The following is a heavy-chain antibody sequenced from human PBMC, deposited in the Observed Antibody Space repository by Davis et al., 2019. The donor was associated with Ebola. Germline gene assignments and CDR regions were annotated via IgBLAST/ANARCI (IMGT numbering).Heavy chain of an antibody. D-gene: IGHD6-6*01. CDR1: GVSISSYY. CDR2: IYYSGST. Sequence: MPSETLSLTCTVSGVSISSYYWSWIRQPPGKGLEWIGYIYYSGSTNYNPSLKSRVTISVDTSKNQFSLKLSSVTAADTAVYYCARDRDSTSPPYYYNYMDVWGKGTTVTVSS. V-gene: IGHV4-59*01. J-gene: IGHJ6*03. CDR3: ARDRDSTSPPYYYNYMDV.